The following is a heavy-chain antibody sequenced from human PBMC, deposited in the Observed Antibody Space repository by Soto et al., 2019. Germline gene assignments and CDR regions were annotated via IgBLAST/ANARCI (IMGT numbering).Heavy chain of an antibody. J-gene: IGHJ4*02. CDR1: GFTFSIYG. CDR3: AKVDYYGSGNYYRQLDY. V-gene: IGHV3-23*01. CDR2: ISGSGDTT. Sequence: EVQLLESGGGLVQPGGSLRLSCAASGFTFSIYGMNWVRQTPGKGLEWVSAISGSGDTTYYADSVKGRFTISRDNSKNTLFLQMNSRRAEDSAVYYCAKVDYYGSGNYYRQLDYWGQGTLVTVSS. D-gene: IGHD3-10*01.